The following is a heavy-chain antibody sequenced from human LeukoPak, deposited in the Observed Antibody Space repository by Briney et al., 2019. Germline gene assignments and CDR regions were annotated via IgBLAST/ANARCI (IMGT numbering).Heavy chain of an antibody. D-gene: IGHD2-15*01. Sequence: ASVKVSCKASGYSFTGYYIHWVRQAPGQGLEWMGRINPNSGGTNYAQKFQVRLTMTRHTSISTAYMELSRLTSDDTAVYFCARDLEALAAIDYWGQGTLVTVSS. CDR2: INPNSGGT. CDR1: GYSFTGYY. CDR3: ARDLEALAAIDY. V-gene: IGHV1-2*06. J-gene: IGHJ4*02.